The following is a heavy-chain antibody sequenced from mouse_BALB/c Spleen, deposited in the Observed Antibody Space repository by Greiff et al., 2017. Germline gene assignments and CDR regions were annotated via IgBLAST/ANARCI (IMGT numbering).Heavy chain of an antibody. Sequence: EVQLQHSGAELVKPGASVKLSCTASGFNIKDTYMHWVKQRPEQGLEWIGRIDPANGNTKYDPKFQGKATITADTSSNTAYLQLSSLTSEDTAVYYCARWAYDYGFDYWGQGTTLTVSS. D-gene: IGHD2-4*01. CDR2: IDPANGNT. CDR1: GFNIKDTY. V-gene: IGHV14-3*02. CDR3: ARWAYDYGFDY. J-gene: IGHJ2*01.